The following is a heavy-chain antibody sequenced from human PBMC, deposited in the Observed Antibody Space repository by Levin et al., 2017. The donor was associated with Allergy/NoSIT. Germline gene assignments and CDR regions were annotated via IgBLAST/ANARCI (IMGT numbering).Heavy chain of an antibody. V-gene: IGHV1-2*04. J-gene: IGHJ4*02. D-gene: IGHD3-22*01. CDR3: ARESHYYDSSGYYGY. CDR2: INPNSGGT. Sequence: GESLKISCKASGYTFTGYYMHWVRQAPGQGLEWMGWINPNSGGTNYAQKFQGWVTMTRDTSISTAYMELSRLRSDDTAVYYCARESHYYDSSGYYGYWGQGTLVTVSS. CDR1: GYTFTGYY.